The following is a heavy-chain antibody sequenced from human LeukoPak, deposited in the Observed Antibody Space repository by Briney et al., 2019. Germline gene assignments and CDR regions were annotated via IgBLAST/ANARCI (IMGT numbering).Heavy chain of an antibody. Sequence: SETLSLTCAVYGGSFSGYYWSWIRQPPGKGLEWIGEINHSGSTNYNPSLKSRVTISVDTSKNQFSLKLSSVTAADTAVYYCAREQLWTYYFDYWGQGTLSPSPQ. J-gene: IGHJ4*02. CDR3: AREQLWTYYFDY. CDR1: GGSFSGYY. CDR2: INHSGST. D-gene: IGHD5-18*01. V-gene: IGHV4-34*01.